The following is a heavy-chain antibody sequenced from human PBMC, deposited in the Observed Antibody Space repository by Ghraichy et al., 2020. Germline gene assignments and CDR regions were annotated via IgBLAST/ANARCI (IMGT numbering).Heavy chain of an antibody. V-gene: IGHV3-21*01. J-gene: IGHJ6*02. CDR3: ARGEVVPAANYYYGMDV. CDR1: GFTFSSYS. CDR2: ISSSSYI. D-gene: IGHD2-2*01. Sequence: TCAASGFTFSSYSMNWVRQAPGKGLEWVSSISSSSYIYYADSVKGRFTISRDNAKNSLYLQMNSLRAEDTAVYYCARGEVVPAANYYYGMDVWGQGTTVTVSS.